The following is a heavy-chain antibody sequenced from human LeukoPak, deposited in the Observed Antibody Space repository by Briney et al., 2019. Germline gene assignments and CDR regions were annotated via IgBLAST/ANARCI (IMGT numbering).Heavy chain of an antibody. V-gene: IGHV4-59*01. D-gene: IGHD5-18*01. Sequence: PSETLSLTCTVSGGSISSYYWSWIRQPPGKGLEWVGYIYYSGSTNYNPSLKSRVTISVDTSKNQFSLRLSSVTAADTAVYYCAKGWGYNYPIDYWGQGILVTVSS. J-gene: IGHJ4*02. CDR1: GGSISSYY. CDR2: IYYSGST. CDR3: AKGWGYNYPIDY.